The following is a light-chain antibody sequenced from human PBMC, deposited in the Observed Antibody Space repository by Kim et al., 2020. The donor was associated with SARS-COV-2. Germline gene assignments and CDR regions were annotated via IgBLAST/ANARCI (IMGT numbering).Light chain of an antibody. CDR2: DAS. CDR1: QSISGG. Sequence: SASVGGKVTITCPASQSISGGVAWYQQKPGKAPKLLIYDASSLESGVPSRFSGSGSGTDFTLIVSSLQPDDFATYYCQQYSNRWTFGQGTKVDIK. J-gene: IGKJ1*01. V-gene: IGKV1-5*01. CDR3: QQYSNRWT.